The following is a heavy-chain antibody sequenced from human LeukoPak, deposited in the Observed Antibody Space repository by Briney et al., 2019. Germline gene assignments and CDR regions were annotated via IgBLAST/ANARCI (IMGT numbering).Heavy chain of an antibody. CDR1: GYTFTSYG. CDR2: ISAYNGNT. Sequence: SVTVSFKASGYTFTSYGISWVRQAPGQGLEWMGWISAYNGNTNKAQKLQGRVIMTTHTSTSTAYMELRSLRSDDTVVYYCTPAPEGAFDIWGQGTMVTVSS. CDR3: TPAPEGAFDI. V-gene: IGHV1-18*01. J-gene: IGHJ3*02.